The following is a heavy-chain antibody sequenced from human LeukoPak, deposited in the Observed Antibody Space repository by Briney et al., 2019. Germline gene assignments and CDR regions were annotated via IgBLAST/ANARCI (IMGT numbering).Heavy chain of an antibody. V-gene: IGHV4-30-4*01. CDR1: GGSISSGDYY. CDR3: ASVTLVRGVYVDY. CDR2: IYYSGST. D-gene: IGHD3-10*01. Sequence: SQTLSLTCTVSGGSISSGDYYWSWIRQPPGKGLEWIGYIYYSGSTYYNPSLKSRVTISVDTSKSQFSLKLSSVTAADTAVYYCASVTLVRGVYVDYWGQGALVTVSS. J-gene: IGHJ4*02.